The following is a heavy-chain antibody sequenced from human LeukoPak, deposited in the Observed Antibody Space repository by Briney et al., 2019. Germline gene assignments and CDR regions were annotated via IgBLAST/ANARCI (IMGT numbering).Heavy chain of an antibody. D-gene: IGHD3-22*01. Sequence: GGSLRLSCAASGFTFSSYSMNWVRQTPGKGLEWVSYISSSSRTIYYADSVKGRFTLSRDNAKNSVYLQMNSLRTEDTAVYYCARERSYYDTSASYDAFDIWGQGTMVTVSS. CDR2: ISSSSRTI. J-gene: IGHJ3*02. CDR3: ARERSYYDTSASYDAFDI. V-gene: IGHV3-48*01. CDR1: GFTFSSYS.